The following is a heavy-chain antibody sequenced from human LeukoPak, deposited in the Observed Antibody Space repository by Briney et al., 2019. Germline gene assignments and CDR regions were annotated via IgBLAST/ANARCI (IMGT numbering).Heavy chain of an antibody. V-gene: IGHV4-39*02. J-gene: IGHJ3*02. Sequence: PSETLSLTCTVSGGSISSSSYYWGWIRQPPGKGLEWIGSIYYSGSTYYNPSLKSRVTISVDTSKNQFSLKLSSVTAADTAVYYCARDRVGSQLLPHDAFDIWGQGTMVTVSS. CDR2: IYYSGST. CDR1: GGSISSSSYY. D-gene: IGHD2-2*01. CDR3: ARDRVGSQLLPHDAFDI.